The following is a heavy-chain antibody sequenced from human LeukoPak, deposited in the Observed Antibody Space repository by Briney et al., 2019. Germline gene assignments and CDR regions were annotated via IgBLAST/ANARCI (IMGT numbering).Heavy chain of an antibody. V-gene: IGHV3-30-3*01. CDR3: ARDNGRSGFDYFDY. J-gene: IGHJ4*02. CDR2: ISYDGSNK. Sequence: GGSLRLSCAASRFTFTSYAMSWVRQAPGKGLEWVAVISYDGSNKYYADSVKGRFTISRDNSKNTLYLQMNSLRAEDTAVYYCARDNGRSGFDYFDYWGQGTLVTVSS. CDR1: RFTFTSYA. D-gene: IGHD3-22*01.